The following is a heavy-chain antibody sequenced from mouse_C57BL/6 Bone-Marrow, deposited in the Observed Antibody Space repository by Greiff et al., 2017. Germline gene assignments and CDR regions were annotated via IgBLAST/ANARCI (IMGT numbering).Heavy chain of an antibody. CDR3: TGDWNWYFDV. Sequence: EVKLQESGGGLVQPGGSMKLSCVASGFTFSNYWMNWVRQSPEKGLEWVAQIRLKSDNYATHYAESVKGRFTISSDDSKSSVYLQLDNLRAEDTGIYDCTGDWNWYFDVWGTGTTVTVSS. CDR1: GFTFSNYW. CDR2: IRLKSDNYAT. J-gene: IGHJ1*03. D-gene: IGHD4-1*01. V-gene: IGHV6-3*01.